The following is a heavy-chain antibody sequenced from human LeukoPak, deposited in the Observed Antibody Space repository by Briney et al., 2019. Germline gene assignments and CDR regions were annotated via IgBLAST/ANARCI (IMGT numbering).Heavy chain of an antibody. CDR3: ARSLVRQLDTFDY. CDR1: GGSITSRSYY. D-gene: IGHD6-13*01. J-gene: IGHJ4*02. Sequence: PSETLSLTCSVSGGSITSRSYYWGWIRQPPGKGLEWIGSHYYSGSTYYNPSLKSRVTISVDTSKNQFSLKLSSVTAADTAVYYCARSLVRQLDTFDYWGQGTLVTVPS. CDR2: HYYSGST. V-gene: IGHV4-39*07.